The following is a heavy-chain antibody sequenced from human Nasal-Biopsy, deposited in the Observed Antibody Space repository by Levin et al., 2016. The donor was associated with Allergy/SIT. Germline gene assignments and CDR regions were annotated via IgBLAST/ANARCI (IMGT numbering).Heavy chain of an antibody. J-gene: IGHJ3*02. Sequence: SVKVSCKASGGTFNSYTFSWVRQAPGHGLEWMGRIIPLVDSPNYAQKFQGRVTMTTDTSTSTAYMELRSLQTDDTAVYYCGRDRIGPYVDGFDIWGQGTMVTVS. V-gene: IGHV1-69*08. CDR1: GGTFNSYT. CDR2: IIPLVDSP. CDR3: GRDRIGPYVDGFDI. D-gene: IGHD3-16*01.